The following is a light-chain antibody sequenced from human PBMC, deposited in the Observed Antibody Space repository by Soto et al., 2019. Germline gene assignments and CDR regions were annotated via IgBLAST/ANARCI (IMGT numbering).Light chain of an antibody. V-gene: IGKV2-28*01. CDR2: LGS. CDR1: QSLLHSNGYNY. Sequence: DIVMTQSPLSLPVTPGEPASISCRSSQSLLHSNGYNYLDWYLQKPGQSPQLLIYLGSNRASGVPDRFSGSGSGTDFTLKISRVEAEDVGVYYCMQALQTRTFVQGTKLEIK. J-gene: IGKJ2*01. CDR3: MQALQTRT.